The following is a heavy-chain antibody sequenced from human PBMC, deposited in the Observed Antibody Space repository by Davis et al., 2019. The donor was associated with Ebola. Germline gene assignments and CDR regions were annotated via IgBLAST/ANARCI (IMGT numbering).Heavy chain of an antibody. CDR2: ISSSGSTI. CDR3: ARFGWFRELYPDY. J-gene: IGHJ4*02. V-gene: IGHV3-11*01. D-gene: IGHD3-10*01. CDR1: GFTFSDYY. Sequence: GESLKISCAASGFTFSDYYMSWIRQAPGKGLEWVSYISSSGSTIYYADSVKGRFTISRDNAKNSLYLQMNSLRAEDTAVYYCARFGWFRELYPDYWGQGTLVTVSS.